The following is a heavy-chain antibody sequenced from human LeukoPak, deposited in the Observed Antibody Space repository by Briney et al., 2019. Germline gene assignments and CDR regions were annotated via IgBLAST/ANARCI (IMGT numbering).Heavy chain of an antibody. J-gene: IGHJ4*01. CDR3: ARHRDYYDT. CDR1: GASINNNF. Sequence: PSETLSPTCTVSGASINNNFWTWIRQPPGKGLEWIGYIYSSGSAKYNPSPKSRVIISGDTSKSQISLNLTSVTAADTAVYFCARHRDYYDTWGHGTLVTVSS. V-gene: IGHV4-59*08. CDR2: IYSSGSA. D-gene: IGHD3-22*01.